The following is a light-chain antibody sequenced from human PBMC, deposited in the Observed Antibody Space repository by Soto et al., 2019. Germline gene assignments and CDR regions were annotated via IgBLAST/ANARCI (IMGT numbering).Light chain of an antibody. V-gene: IGKV2-24*01. Sequence: DIMLTQTPLSSPVTLGQPASISCRSSQRLVHSDGSTYLSWLHQRPGQPPRLLIYRISHRFSGVPDRFSGSGAGTDFTLKISRVESEDVGVYYCMQATQFPWTFVQGTKVEIK. J-gene: IGKJ1*01. CDR2: RIS. CDR1: QRLVHSDGSTY. CDR3: MQATQFPWT.